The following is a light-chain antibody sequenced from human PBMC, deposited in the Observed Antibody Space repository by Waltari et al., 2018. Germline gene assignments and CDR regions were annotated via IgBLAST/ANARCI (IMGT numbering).Light chain of an antibody. J-gene: IGLJ2*01. CDR2: DVS. CDR1: SNDIGSYNF. CDR3: FSYAGSNSFA. V-gene: IGLV2-23*02. Sequence: QSALTQPASVSGSPGQSITVSCIGTSNDIGSYNFVSWFQQHPGRATKLMIYDVSERPLVFSNRFSGSKSGNTASLTISGLQAEDEADYYCFSYAGSNSFAFGGGTRVTVL.